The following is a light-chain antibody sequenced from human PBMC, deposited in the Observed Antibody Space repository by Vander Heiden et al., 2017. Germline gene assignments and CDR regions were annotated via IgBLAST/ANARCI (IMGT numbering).Light chain of an antibody. V-gene: IGKV3-20*01. CDR3: QQYGNSPPRS. CDR2: GAS. J-gene: IGKJ3*01. CDR1: QTVNSNY. Sequence: IELTQSPGTLSLSPGEGATLSCRASQTVNSNYLAWYQQKPGQAPRLLIYGASKRATGIPDRFSGSGSGTDFTLTISRLEPEDFALYYCQQYGNSPPRSFGPGTRVDLK.